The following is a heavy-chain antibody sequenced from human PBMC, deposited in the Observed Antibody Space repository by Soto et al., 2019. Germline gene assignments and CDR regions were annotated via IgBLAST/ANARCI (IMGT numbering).Heavy chain of an antibody. CDR3: AASEAKYYDFWSGYYPYYYYGMDV. CDR1: GFTFTSSA. Sequence: SVKVSCKASGFTFTSSAVQWVRQARGQRLEWIGWIVVGSGNTNYAQKFQERVTITRDMSTSTAYMELSSLRSEDTAVYYCAASEAKYYDFWSGYYPYYYYGMDVWGQGTTVTVSS. CDR2: IVVGSGNT. J-gene: IGHJ6*02. D-gene: IGHD3-3*01. V-gene: IGHV1-58*01.